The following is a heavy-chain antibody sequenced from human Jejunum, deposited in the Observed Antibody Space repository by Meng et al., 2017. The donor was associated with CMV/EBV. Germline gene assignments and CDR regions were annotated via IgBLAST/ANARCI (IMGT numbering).Heavy chain of an antibody. CDR1: GVPCNIVD. J-gene: IGHJ4*02. V-gene: IGHV3-30*02. D-gene: IGHD2-15*01. Sequence: VQVVESGGGVVQPWGSLTRACVTSGVPCNIVDMHWVRQAPWKGLNWMTCIRHDGSEDFYVDSVKGRFTISRDNSKNTLYLQMNSLRVDDSALYYCTKGGFDSWGQGTLVTVSS. CDR3: TKGGFDS. CDR2: IRHDGSED.